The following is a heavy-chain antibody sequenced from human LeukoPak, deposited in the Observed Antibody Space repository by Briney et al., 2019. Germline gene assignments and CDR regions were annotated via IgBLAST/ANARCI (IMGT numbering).Heavy chain of an antibody. CDR1: EFFFSSYG. V-gene: IGHV3-33*01. Sequence: GGSLRLSCAASEFFFSSYGMHWVRQAPGKGLEWVAVIWFDGSNKQYAESVKGRFTISRDNSKNTLYLQMNTLRAEDTAVYYCARDFTPYYYDSSGYPRFGYWGQGTLVTVSS. CDR2: IWFDGSNK. D-gene: IGHD3-22*01. CDR3: ARDFTPYYYDSSGYPRFGY. J-gene: IGHJ4*02.